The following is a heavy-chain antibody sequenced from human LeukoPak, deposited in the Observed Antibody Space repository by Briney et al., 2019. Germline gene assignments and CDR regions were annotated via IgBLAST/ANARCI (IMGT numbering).Heavy chain of an antibody. Sequence: GGSLRLSCAASGFNFSDSNMSWIRQAPGKGREGVSYINTSGSPIYYADSVKGRFTISRDNAKNSLYLQMNSLRAEDTAMYYCARDFSDGDSYYYYMDVWGKGTTVTISS. V-gene: IGHV3-11*01. J-gene: IGHJ6*03. CDR3: ARDFSDGDSYYYYMDV. CDR1: GFNFSDSN. CDR2: INTSGSPI. D-gene: IGHD4-17*01.